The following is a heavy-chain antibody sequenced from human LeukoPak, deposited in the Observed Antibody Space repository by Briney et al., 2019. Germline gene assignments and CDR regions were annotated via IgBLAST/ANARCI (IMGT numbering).Heavy chain of an antibody. J-gene: IGHJ4*02. V-gene: IGHV3-21*01. Sequence: GGSLRLSCAASGFTFSSYSMNWVRQAPGKGLEWVSSISSSSSYIYYADSVKGRSTISRDNAKNSLYLQMNSLRAEDTAVYYCARDSEMATTPFDYWGQGTLVTVSS. CDR3: ARDSEMATTPFDY. CDR1: GFTFSSYS. D-gene: IGHD5-24*01. CDR2: ISSSSSYI.